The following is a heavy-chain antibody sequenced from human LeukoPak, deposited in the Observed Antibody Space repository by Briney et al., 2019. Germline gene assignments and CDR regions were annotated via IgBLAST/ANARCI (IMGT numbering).Heavy chain of an antibody. J-gene: IGHJ4*02. CDR2: INPNSGGT. V-gene: IGHV1-2*02. CDR3: ARGPWRKLLHPSHY. CDR1: GYTFTGYY. Sequence: ASVKVSGKASGYTFTGYYMHWVRQAPGQGLEWMGWINPNSGGTNYAQKFQGRVTMTRDTSISTAYMELSRLRSDDTAVYYCARGPWRKLLHPSHYWGQGTLVTVSS. D-gene: IGHD2-15*01.